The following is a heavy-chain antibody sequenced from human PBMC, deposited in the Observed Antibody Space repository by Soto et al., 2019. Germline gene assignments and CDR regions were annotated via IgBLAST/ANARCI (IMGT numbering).Heavy chain of an antibody. Sequence: ASVKVSCKASGYTFTSYGISWVLQAPGQGLEWMGWISVYRDNTNYAQKLQGGVTLTTDTSTSTAYMELRSLTSDDTAVYYCARDCGGDCYVTYNYYGMDVWGQGTTVTLSS. CDR3: ARDCGGDCYVTYNYYGMDV. D-gene: IGHD2-21*02. CDR1: GYTFTSYG. J-gene: IGHJ6*02. V-gene: IGHV1-18*04. CDR2: ISVYRDNT.